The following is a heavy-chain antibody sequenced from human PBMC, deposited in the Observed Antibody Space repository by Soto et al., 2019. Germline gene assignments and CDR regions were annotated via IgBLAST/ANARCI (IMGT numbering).Heavy chain of an antibody. CDR2: ISAYNGNT. D-gene: IGHD3-22*01. V-gene: IGHV1-18*01. J-gene: IGHJ4*02. CDR1: GYTFTSYG. Sequence: ASVKVSCKASGYTFTSYGISWVRQAPGQGLEWMGWISAYNGNTNYAQKLQGRVTMTTDTSTSTAYMELRSLRSDDTAVYYCARDVVGGYYDSSGYYYLYYFDYWGQGTLVTVSS. CDR3: ARDVVGGYYDSSGYYYLYYFDY.